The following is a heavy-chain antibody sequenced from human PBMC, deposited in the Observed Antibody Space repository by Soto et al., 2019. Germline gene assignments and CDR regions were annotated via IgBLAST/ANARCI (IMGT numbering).Heavy chain of an antibody. Sequence: SETLSLTCTVSGGSISSSSHYWGWIRQPPGKGLEWIGSIYYSGSTYYNPSLKSRVTISVDTSKNQFSLKLSSVTAADTAVYYCARHGIQLWTHFDFWGQGTLVTVSS. V-gene: IGHV4-39*01. CDR2: IYYSGST. D-gene: IGHD5-18*01. J-gene: IGHJ4*02. CDR3: ARHGIQLWTHFDF. CDR1: GGSISSSSHY.